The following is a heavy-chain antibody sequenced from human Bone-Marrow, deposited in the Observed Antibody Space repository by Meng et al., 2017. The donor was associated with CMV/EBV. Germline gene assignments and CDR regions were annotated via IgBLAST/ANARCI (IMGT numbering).Heavy chain of an antibody. D-gene: IGHD3-3*01. CDR2: IYYSGST. Sequence: SETLSLTCTVSRGSNSSDNYYWGWIRQPPGKGLEWIGNIYYSGSTYYNPSLKSRFTISLDTSKNQFSLKLTSVTAADTAVYYCARWAQRISFFGVVGGYFDNWGLGALVTVSS. CDR1: RGSNSSDNYY. CDR3: ARWAQRISFFGVVGGYFDN. J-gene: IGHJ4*02. V-gene: IGHV4-39*07.